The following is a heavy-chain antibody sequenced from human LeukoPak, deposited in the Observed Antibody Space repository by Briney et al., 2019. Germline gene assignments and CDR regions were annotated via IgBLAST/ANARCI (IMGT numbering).Heavy chain of an antibody. Sequence: SETLSLTCIVSGGSISRYYWSWIRQPPGKGLEWIGYIYYSGSTNYNPSLKSRVTISVDTSKNQFSLKLSSVTAADTAVYYCARTGRRGYFDFWGRGTLVTVSS. CDR3: ARTGRRGYFDF. CDR1: GGSISRYY. D-gene: IGHD1-14*01. CDR2: IYYSGST. J-gene: IGHJ2*01. V-gene: IGHV4-59*01.